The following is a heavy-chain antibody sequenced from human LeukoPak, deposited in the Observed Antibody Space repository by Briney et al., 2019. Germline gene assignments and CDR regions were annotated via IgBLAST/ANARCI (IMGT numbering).Heavy chain of an antibody. V-gene: IGHV3-64*01. D-gene: IGHD4-17*01. J-gene: IGHJ4*02. CDR1: GFTFSSYA. CDR2: ISSNGGST. CDR3: VRSDYGDLTY. Sequence: GGSLRLSCAASGFTFSSYAMHWVRQAPGKGLEYVSAISSNGGSTYYANSVKGRFTISRDNSKNTLYLQMGSLRSEDMAVYYCVRSDYGDLTYWGQGTLVTVSS.